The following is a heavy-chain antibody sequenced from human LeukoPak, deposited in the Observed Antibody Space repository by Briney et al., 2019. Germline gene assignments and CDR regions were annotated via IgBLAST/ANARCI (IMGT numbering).Heavy chain of an antibody. D-gene: IGHD4-17*01. Sequence: AASVKVSCKASGGTFSSYAISWVRQAPGQGLEWMGGIIPIFGTANYAQKFQGRVTITADESTSTAYMELSSLRSEDTAVYYCARDPLYGDYVKYFDYWGQGTLVTVSS. J-gene: IGHJ4*02. CDR1: GGTFSSYA. CDR2: IIPIFGTA. CDR3: ARDPLYGDYVKYFDY. V-gene: IGHV1-69*13.